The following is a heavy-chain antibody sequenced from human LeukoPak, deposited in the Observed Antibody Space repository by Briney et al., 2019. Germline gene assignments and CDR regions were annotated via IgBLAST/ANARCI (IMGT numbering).Heavy chain of an antibody. V-gene: IGHV3-9*03. CDR3: AKGYCSSTSCHLCY. J-gene: IGHJ4*02. CDR1: GFTFHDYA. CDR2: ISWNSGSI. D-gene: IGHD2-2*01. Sequence: GGALRLSCAASGFTFHDYAMQGVRQAPGKGLEGGSGISWNSGSIDYAESVKRRFTISRDNAKNSLYLQMNSLRAEDMALYYCAKGYCSSTSCHLCYWGQGTLVTVSS.